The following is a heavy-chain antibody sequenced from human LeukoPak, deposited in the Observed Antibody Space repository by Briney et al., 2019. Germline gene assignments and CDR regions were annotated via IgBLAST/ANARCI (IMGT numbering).Heavy chain of an antibody. J-gene: IGHJ4*02. D-gene: IGHD2-21*02. Sequence: PSETLSLTCAVYGGSFGGYYWSWIRQPPGKGLEWIGEINHSGSTNYNPSLKSRVTISVDTSKKQFSLKLSSVTAADTAVYYCARVDCGGDCSRYYFDHWGQGTLVTVSS. V-gene: IGHV4-34*01. CDR2: INHSGST. CDR1: GGSFGGYY. CDR3: ARVDCGGDCSRYYFDH.